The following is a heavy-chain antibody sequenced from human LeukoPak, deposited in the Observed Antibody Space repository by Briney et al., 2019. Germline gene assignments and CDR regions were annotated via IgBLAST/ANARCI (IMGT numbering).Heavy chain of an antibody. V-gene: IGHV4-34*01. Sequence: SETLSLTCAVYGGSFSGYYWSRIRQPPGKGLEWIGEINHSGSTYYNPSLKSRVTISVDTSKNQFSLKLSSVTAADTAVYYCARGRPYYYDSSGYYYGVGYYYMDVWGKGTTVTVSS. CDR3: ARGRPYYYDSSGYYYGVGYYYMDV. J-gene: IGHJ6*03. CDR2: INHSGST. CDR1: GGSFSGYY. D-gene: IGHD3-22*01.